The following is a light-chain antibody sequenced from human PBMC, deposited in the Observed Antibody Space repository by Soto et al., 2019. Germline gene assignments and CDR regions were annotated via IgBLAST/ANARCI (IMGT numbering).Light chain of an antibody. CDR1: SSDVGGYNY. CDR2: EVS. CDR3: CSYAGTYTLLV. Sequence: QSVLTQPASVSGSPGQSITFSCTGTSSDVGGYNYVSWYQQHPGKAPKLMIYEVSKRPSGVPDRFSGSKSGNTASLTISGLQAEDEADYCCCSYAGTYTLLVFGGGTKLTVL. V-gene: IGLV2-11*01. J-gene: IGLJ3*02.